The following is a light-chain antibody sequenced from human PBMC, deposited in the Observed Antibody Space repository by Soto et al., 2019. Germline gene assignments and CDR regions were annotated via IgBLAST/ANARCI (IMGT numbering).Light chain of an antibody. Sequence: EIVLTQSPGTLSLSPGQRATLSCRASQRLSASDIAWYQQQPGQAPKFLIYGVSSRATGIPDRFSGSGSGTDFTLTISRLEPEDFAVYHCQQYGSSPLITFGQGTRLEIK. CDR3: QQYGSSPLIT. CDR1: QRLSASD. V-gene: IGKV3-20*01. CDR2: GVS. J-gene: IGKJ5*01.